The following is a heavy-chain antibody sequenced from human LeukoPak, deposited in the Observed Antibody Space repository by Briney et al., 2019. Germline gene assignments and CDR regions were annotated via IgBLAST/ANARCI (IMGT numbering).Heavy chain of an antibody. Sequence: ASVKVSCKASGYTFTSYGISWVRQAPGQGLEWMGWINAGNGNTKYSQKFQGRVTITRDTSASTAYMELSSLRSEDTAVYYCARAIGGSGSYYLHAFDIWGQGTMVTVSS. CDR3: ARAIGGSGSYYLHAFDI. CDR2: INAGNGNT. J-gene: IGHJ3*02. CDR1: GYTFTSYG. D-gene: IGHD3-10*01. V-gene: IGHV1-3*01.